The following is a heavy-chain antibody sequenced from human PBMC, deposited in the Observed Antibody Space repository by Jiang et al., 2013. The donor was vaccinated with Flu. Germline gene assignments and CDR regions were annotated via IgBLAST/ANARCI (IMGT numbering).Heavy chain of an antibody. CDR3: ARQGGAARPFDY. CDR1: GGSISSSSYY. Sequence: LLKPSETLSLTCTVSGGSISSSSYYWGWIGQPPGKGLEWIGSIYYSGSTYYNPSLKSRVTISVDTSKNQFSLKLSSVTAADTAVYYCARQGGAARPFDYWGQGTLVTVSS. CDR2: IYYSGST. J-gene: IGHJ4*02. V-gene: IGHV4-39*01. D-gene: IGHD6-6*01.